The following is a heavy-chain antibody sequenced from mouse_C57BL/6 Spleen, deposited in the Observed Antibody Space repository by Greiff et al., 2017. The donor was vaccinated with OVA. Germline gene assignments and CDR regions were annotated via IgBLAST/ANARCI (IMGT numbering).Heavy chain of an antibody. V-gene: IGHV14-1*01. D-gene: IGHD2-5*01. Sequence: DVQLQESGAELVRPGASVKLSCTASGFNIKDYYMHWVKQRPEQGLEWIGRIDPEDGDTEYAPKFQGKATMTADTSSNTAYLQLSSLTSEDTAVYYCTPYSNYAAWFAYWGQGTLVTVSA. CDR3: TPYSNYAAWFAY. J-gene: IGHJ3*01. CDR1: GFNIKDYY. CDR2: IDPEDGDT.